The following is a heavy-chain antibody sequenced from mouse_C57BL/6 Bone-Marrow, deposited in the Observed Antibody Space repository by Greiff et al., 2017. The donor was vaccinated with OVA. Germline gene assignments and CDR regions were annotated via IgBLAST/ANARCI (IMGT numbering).Heavy chain of an antibody. CDR2: LYPRSVNT. V-gene: IGHV1-81*01. CDR1: GYTFTSYG. D-gene: IGHD1-1*01. Sequence: VKLMESGAELARPGASVKLSCKASGYTFTSYGISWVKQRTGQGLEWIGELYPRSVNTYYTEKFKGKATLTADKSSSTAYMELRSLTSEDSAVYFCARSGLLLRSNYWGQGTTLTVSS. J-gene: IGHJ2*01. CDR3: ARSGLLLRSNY.